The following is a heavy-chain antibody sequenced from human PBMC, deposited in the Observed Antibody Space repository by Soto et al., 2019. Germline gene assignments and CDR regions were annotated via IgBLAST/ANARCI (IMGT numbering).Heavy chain of an antibody. J-gene: IGHJ4*02. CDR2: CSIGSSST. Sequence: AGSLSLSCAASGFTFSSCAMGWVRQDPRQGLEWVSGCSIGSSSTYYADPAQGRCTISRDNSKNTPFLQMHSLRADATALYYCAKLQTSVTTGFYYWGQVTMGTVS. CDR1: GFTFSSCA. V-gene: IGHV3-23*01. CDR3: AKLQTSVTTGFYY. D-gene: IGHD4-17*01.